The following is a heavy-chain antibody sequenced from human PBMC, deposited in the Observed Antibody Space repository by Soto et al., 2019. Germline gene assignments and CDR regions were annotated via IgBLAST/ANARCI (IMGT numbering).Heavy chain of an antibody. CDR2: INDDGIST. CDR3: TRGPRSTSTGTGAF. D-gene: IGHD1-1*01. V-gene: IGHV3-74*01. Sequence: GALRLSCAASGFTFSMFWMHWVRQVPGKGPEWVSRINDDGISTNYADSVKGRFTISRDNAKNILYLQMNALRVEDTAVYYCTRGPRSTSTGTGAFWGQGTLVTVSS. J-gene: IGHJ4*02. CDR1: GFTFSMFW.